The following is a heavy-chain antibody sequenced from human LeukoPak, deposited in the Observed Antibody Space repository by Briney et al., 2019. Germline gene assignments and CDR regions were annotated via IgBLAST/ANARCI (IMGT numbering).Heavy chain of an antibody. V-gene: IGHV3-30*02. D-gene: IGHD3-10*01. Sequence: GGSLRLSCAASGFTFSSYGMHWVRQAPGKGLEWVAFIRYDGSNKYYADSVKGRFTISRDNSKNTLYLQMNSLRAEDTAVYYCAKVWASMVRGVLYYFDFWGQGTLVTVSS. CDR3: AKVWASMVRGVLYYFDF. CDR1: GFTFSSYG. CDR2: IRYDGSNK. J-gene: IGHJ4*02.